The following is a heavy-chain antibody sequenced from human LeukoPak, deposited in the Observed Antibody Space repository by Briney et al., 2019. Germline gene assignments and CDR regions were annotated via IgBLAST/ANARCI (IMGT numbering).Heavy chain of an antibody. CDR3: ARAPSEIGGYYPEYFRH. CDR1: GFTFSTYW. D-gene: IGHD3-22*01. V-gene: IGHV3-74*01. CDR2: IKSDGGT. Sequence: PGGSLRLSCAASGFTFSTYWMHWVRQAPGKGLVWVSRIKSDGGTNYADSVKGRFTISRDNAKKTVFLQMNSLRPEDTGVYYCARAPSEIGGYYPEYFRHWGQGTLVTVSS. J-gene: IGHJ1*01.